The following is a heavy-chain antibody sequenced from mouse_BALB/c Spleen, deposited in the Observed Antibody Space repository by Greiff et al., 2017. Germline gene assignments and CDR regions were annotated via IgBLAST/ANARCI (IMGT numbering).Heavy chain of an antibody. J-gene: IGHJ3*01. Sequence: EVQRVESGGGLVQPGGSLRLSCATSGFTFTDYYMSWVRQPPGKALEWLGFIRNKANGYTTEYSASVKGRFTISRDNSQSILYLQMNTLRAEDSATYYCARDWGPFAYWGQGTLVTVSA. CDR3: ARDWGPFAY. V-gene: IGHV7-3*02. CDR2: IRNKANGYTT. CDR1: GFTFTDYY.